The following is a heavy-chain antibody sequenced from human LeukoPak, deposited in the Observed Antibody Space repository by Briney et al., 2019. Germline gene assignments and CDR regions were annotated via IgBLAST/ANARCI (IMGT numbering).Heavy chain of an antibody. CDR2: INPSGGST. CDR3: ARDRKSSSWYDWFDP. J-gene: IGHJ5*02. V-gene: IGHV1-46*01. CDR1: GYTFTGYY. Sequence: ASVKVSCKASGYTFTGYYMHWVRQAPGQGLEWMGWINPSGGSTSYAQKFQGRVTMTRDMSTSTVYMELSSLRSEDTAVYYCARDRKSSSWYDWFDPWGQGTLVTVSS. D-gene: IGHD6-13*01.